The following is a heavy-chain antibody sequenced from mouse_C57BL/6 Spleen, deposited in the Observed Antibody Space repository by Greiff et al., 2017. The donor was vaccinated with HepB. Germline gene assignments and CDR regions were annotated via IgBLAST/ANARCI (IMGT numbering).Heavy chain of an antibody. D-gene: IGHD4-1*01. CDR1: GFSFNTYA. CDR3: VRSNWDAFAY. CDR2: IRSKSNNYAT. Sequence: GGGLVQPKGSLKLSCAASGFSFNTYAMNWVRQAPGKGLEWVARIRSKSNNYATYYADSVKDRFTISRDDSESMLYLQMNNLKTEDTAMYYCVRSNWDAFAYWGQGTLVTVSA. J-gene: IGHJ3*01. V-gene: IGHV10-1*01.